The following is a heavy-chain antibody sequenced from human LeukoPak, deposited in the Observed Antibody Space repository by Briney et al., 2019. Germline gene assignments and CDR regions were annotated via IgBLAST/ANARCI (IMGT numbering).Heavy chain of an antibody. V-gene: IGHV1-69*05. Sequence: AASVKVSCKASGGTFSSHAISWVRQAPGQGLEWMGGIIPIFGTANYAQKFQGRVTITTDESTSTAYMELSSLRSEDTAVYYCARVGLFRDYSNYAYWGQGTLVTVSS. J-gene: IGHJ4*02. CDR3: ARVGLFRDYSNYAY. CDR2: IIPIFGTA. D-gene: IGHD4-11*01. CDR1: GGTFSSHA.